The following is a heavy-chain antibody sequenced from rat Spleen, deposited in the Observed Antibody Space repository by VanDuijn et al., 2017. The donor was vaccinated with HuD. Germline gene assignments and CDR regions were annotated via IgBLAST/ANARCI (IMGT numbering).Heavy chain of an antibody. CDR3: AMGPFAY. CDR2: ISYDGSST. Sequence: EVQLVESGGGLVQPGRSLKLSCAASGFTFNNYWMTWIRQAPGKGLEWVATISYDGSSTYYRDSVKGRFTISRHNTQNTLYLQMNSLRSEDTATYYCAMGPFAYWGQGTLVTVSS. CDR1: GFTFNNYW. V-gene: IGHV5-29*01. D-gene: IGHD1-7*01. J-gene: IGHJ3*01.